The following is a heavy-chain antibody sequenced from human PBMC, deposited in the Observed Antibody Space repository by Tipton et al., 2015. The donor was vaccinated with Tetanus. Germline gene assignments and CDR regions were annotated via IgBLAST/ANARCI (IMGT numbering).Heavy chain of an antibody. CDR1: GYTFTNAW. CDR3: ARQKGY. V-gene: IGHV5-51*01. J-gene: IGHJ4*02. Sequence: LVQSGPEVKKPGESLKISCQASGYTFTNAWIGWVRQMPGKGLEWMGVIYPGDSSTIYSPSFQGLVTISVDKSINTTYLRWTSLKAADSAMYYCARQKGYWGQGILVAVSS. CDR2: IYPGDSST.